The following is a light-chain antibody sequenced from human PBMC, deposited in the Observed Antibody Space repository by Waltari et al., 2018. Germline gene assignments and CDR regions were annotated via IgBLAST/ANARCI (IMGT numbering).Light chain of an antibody. CDR3: QVWDTTTAV. CDR2: QDT. V-gene: IGLV3-1*01. J-gene: IGLJ3*02. CDR1: KLQAHY. Sequence: SYDLTQSPSVSRSPGQTARITCSGDKLQAHYDNRYQQKAGQSPVLVIYQDTKRPLGIPGRFSGSSSGNTATLTISGTQSIDEADYFCQVWDTTTAVFGGGTKVTVL.